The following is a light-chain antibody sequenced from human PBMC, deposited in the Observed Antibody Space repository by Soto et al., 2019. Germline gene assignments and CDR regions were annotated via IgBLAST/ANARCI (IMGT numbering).Light chain of an antibody. V-gene: IGKV1-33*01. CDR1: HDIGTY. CDR2: DTS. J-gene: IGKJ4*01. Sequence: DVQMTQSPSSLSASVGDRVTITCQASHDIGTYLNWYQHKPGKAPKLLIFDTSHLATGVPARFSGGGSDTYFTFTITTLQPEDFAVYYWQQFDSVPLTFGGGTHVEI. CDR3: QQFDSVPLT.